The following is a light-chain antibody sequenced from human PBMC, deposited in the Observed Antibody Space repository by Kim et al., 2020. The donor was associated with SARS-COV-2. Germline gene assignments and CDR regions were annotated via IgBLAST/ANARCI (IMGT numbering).Light chain of an antibody. Sequence: SSELTQDPAVSVALGQTVRITCQGDSLRSYYASWYQQKPGQAPVLVIYDKNNRPSGIPDRFSGSSSGNTASLTITGAQAEDEADYYCNSRDTRGNHHVVF. CDR1: SLRSYY. CDR3: NSRDTRGNHHVV. CDR2: DKN. J-gene: IGLJ2*01. V-gene: IGLV3-19*01.